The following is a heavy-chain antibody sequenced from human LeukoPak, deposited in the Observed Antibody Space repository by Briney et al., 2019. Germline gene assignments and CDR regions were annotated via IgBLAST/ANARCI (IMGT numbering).Heavy chain of an antibody. CDR3: MRGGEMATIDDAFDI. CDR2: INPSGTSI. CDR1: GYTFASYY. V-gene: IGHV1-46*01. J-gene: IGHJ3*02. D-gene: IGHD5-24*01. Sequence: ASVKVSCKASGYTFASYYMHWVRQAPGQGLEWMGIINPSGTSIIYGQKFQGRVTMTRDTSTSTVYMEVGSLRSEDTAMYYCMRGGEMATIDDAFDIWGQGTMVTVSS.